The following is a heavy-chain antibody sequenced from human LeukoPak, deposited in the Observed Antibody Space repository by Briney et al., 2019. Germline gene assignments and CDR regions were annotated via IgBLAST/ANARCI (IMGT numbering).Heavy chain of an antibody. J-gene: IGHJ5*02. CDR1: GDSISSSSYY. Sequence: SETLSLTCTVSGDSISSSSYYWGWIRQPPGKGLEWIGSIYYSGSTYYNPSLKSRVTISVDTSKNQFSLKLSSVTAADTAVYYCARLTNYYDSSGSLYNWFDPWGQGTLVTVSS. CDR2: IYYSGST. V-gene: IGHV4-39*01. CDR3: ARLTNYYDSSGSLYNWFDP. D-gene: IGHD3-22*01.